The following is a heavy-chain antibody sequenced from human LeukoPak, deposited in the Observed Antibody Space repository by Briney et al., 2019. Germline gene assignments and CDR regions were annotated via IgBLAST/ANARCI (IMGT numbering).Heavy chain of an antibody. V-gene: IGHV3-53*01. Sequence: PGGSLRLSCGASGFTLSINYMIWVRHAPGKGREWVSAIYSRGSTYYADSGKGRFNSSRDNSKNKLYLQMNSLRADDTAVYYCARGSYLSGVVPAAPYFGYWGRGTLVTVSS. CDR1: GFTLSINY. CDR3: ARGSYLSGVVPAAPYFGY. CDR2: IYSRGST. J-gene: IGHJ4*02. D-gene: IGHD2-2*01.